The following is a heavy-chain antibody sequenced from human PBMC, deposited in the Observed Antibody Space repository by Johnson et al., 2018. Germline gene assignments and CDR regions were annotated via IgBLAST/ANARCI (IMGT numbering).Heavy chain of an antibody. CDR3: ARGSGAVDI. Sequence: VQLVQSGGGLVQPGGSLRLSCAASGFTFSRYWMNWVRQAPGKGLEWVANIKQDGSEKYYVDSVKGRFTISRDNSKHTLYLQMNSRRAEDTAVYYCARGSGAVDIWGQGTMVTVSS. V-gene: IGHV3-7*01. CDR2: IKQDGSEK. CDR1: GFTFSRYW. J-gene: IGHJ3*02.